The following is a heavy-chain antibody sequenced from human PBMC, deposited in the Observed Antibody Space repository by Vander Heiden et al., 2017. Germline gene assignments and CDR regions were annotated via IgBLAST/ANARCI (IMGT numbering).Heavy chain of an antibody. V-gene: IGHV4-59*01. CDR1: GGSISSYY. CDR2: IYYSGST. Sequence: QVQLQESGPGLVKPSETLSLTCTVSGGSISSYYWSWIRQPPGKGLEWIGYIYYSGSTNYNPSLKSRVTISVDTSKNQFSLKLSSVTAADTAVYYCAGSVLRYFDWLGWFDPWGQGTLVTVSS. CDR3: AGSVLRYFDWLGWFDP. D-gene: IGHD3-9*01. J-gene: IGHJ5*02.